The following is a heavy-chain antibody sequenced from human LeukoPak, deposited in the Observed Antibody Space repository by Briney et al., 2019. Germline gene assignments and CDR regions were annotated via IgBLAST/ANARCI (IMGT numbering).Heavy chain of an antibody. V-gene: IGHV4-4*02. D-gene: IGHD6-13*01. CDR1: GGSISSSNW. Sequence: PSGTLSLTCAVSGGSISSSNWWSWVRQPPGKGLEWIGEIYHNGSTNYNPSLKSRVTISADKSKNQFSLKLSSVTAADTAVYYCARVIAAAGTFDYWGQGTLVTVSS. CDR3: ARVIAAAGTFDY. CDR2: IYHNGST. J-gene: IGHJ4*02.